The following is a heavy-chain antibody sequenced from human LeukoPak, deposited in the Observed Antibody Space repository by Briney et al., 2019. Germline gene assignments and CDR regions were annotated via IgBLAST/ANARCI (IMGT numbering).Heavy chain of an antibody. CDR2: IFYDGNT. J-gene: IGHJ5*02. V-gene: IGHV4-39*01. CDR3: ARHPLMSSISTYNWFDP. Sequence: SETLSLTCSVSGVSISTTYNYWGWIRQTPGKGLEWIGSIFYDGNTFYSPSLRSRVSISVDTSKNHCSLRLNSVTAADTAVYFCARHPLMSSISTYNWFDPWGQGTLVTVSS. CDR1: GVSISTTYNY. D-gene: IGHD2/OR15-2a*01.